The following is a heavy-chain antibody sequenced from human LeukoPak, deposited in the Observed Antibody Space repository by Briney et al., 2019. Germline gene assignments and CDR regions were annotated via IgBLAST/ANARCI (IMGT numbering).Heavy chain of an antibody. Sequence: GASVKVSCKASGYTFTGYYIHRVRQAPGQGLEWMGWINPKNGATHYAQNFLGRVTMTRDTSISTAYMELSRLTSDDTAVYYCARDYTRNAFDIWGQGTMVTVSS. J-gene: IGHJ3*02. V-gene: IGHV1-2*02. CDR2: INPKNGAT. CDR3: ARDYTRNAFDI. CDR1: GYTFTGYY. D-gene: IGHD2-2*01.